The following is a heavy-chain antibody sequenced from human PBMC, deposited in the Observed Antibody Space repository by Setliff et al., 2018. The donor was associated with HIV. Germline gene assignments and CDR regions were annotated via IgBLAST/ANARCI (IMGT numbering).Heavy chain of an antibody. Sequence: ASVKVSCKASGYTFSDYYMHWVRQAPGQGLEWMGWINPNSGGTNYAQKFQGRVNMTRDTSISTAYMELSGLTSDDTATYYCARDLAYCSGGSCYRPLIYYFYYMDVWGKGTTVTVSS. CDR2: INPNSGGT. CDR1: GYTFSDYY. V-gene: IGHV1-2*02. J-gene: IGHJ6*03. D-gene: IGHD2-15*01. CDR3: ARDLAYCSGGSCYRPLIYYFYYMDV.